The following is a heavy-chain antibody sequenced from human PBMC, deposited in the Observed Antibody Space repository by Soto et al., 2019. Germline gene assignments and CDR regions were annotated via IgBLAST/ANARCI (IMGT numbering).Heavy chain of an antibody. Sequence: PSETLSLTCTVSGGSISSGDYYWSWIRQPPGKGLEWIGYIYYSGSTYYNPSLKSRVTISVDTSKNQFSLKLSSVTAADTAVYYCAREAGYSSSWYFGRGYVSLPDYWGQGTLVTVSS. CDR2: IYYSGST. D-gene: IGHD6-13*01. J-gene: IGHJ4*02. CDR1: GGSISSGDYY. CDR3: AREAGYSSSWYFGRGYVSLPDY. V-gene: IGHV4-30-4*01.